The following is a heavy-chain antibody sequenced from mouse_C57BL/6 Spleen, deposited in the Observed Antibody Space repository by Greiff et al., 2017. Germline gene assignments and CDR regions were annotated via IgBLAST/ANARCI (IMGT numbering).Heavy chain of an antibody. J-gene: IGHJ4*01. CDR1: EYEFPSHD. Sequence: EVKLMESAGGLVQPGESLKLSCESNEYEFPSHDMSWVRKTPEKRLELVAAINSDGGSTYYPDTMERRFIISRDNTKKTLYLQMSSLRSEDTALYYCARQGYGGAMDYWGQGTSVTVSS. CDR2: INSDGGST. V-gene: IGHV5-2*01. CDR3: ARQGYGGAMDY. D-gene: IGHD3-1*01.